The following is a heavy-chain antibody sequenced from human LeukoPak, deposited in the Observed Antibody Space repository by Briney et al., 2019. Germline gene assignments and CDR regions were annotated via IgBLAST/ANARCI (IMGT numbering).Heavy chain of an antibody. D-gene: IGHD1-26*01. V-gene: IGHV3-7*01. CDR2: INQDESIE. J-gene: IGHJ3*02. Sequence: GGSLTLSCEVSGFTFSSYWMTWVRQAPGKGLEWVANINQDESIEYYVDSVKGRFTISRDNAKNSLYLQMNSLRDEDTAVYYCARDLRYAFDIWGQGTMVTVSS. CDR1: GFTFSSYW. CDR3: ARDLRYAFDI.